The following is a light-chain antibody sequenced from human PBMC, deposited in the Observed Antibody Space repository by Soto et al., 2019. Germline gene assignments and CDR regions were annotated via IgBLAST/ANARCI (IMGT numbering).Light chain of an antibody. CDR3: FSYTSSNTRV. CDR1: SNDVGGYNY. J-gene: IGLJ3*02. CDR2: EVS. Sequence: QSALTQPASVSGSPGQSISISCTGTSNDVGGYNYVSWYQHHPGKAPTLMIYEVSYRPSGVSDRFSGSKSGNTASLTISGLQAEDEADYYCFSYTSSNTRVFGGGTKLTVL. V-gene: IGLV2-14*01.